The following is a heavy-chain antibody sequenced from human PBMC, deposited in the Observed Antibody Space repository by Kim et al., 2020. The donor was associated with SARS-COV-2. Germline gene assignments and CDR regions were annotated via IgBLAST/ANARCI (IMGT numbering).Heavy chain of an antibody. J-gene: IGHJ5*02. V-gene: IGHV4-31*01. CDR3: ARDLGYASQNVGFDP. D-gene: IGHD2-15*01. Sequence: PSLMSPVTISVDTSKNQFSLQLSSVTAADTAMYYCARDLGYASQNVGFDPWGQGTLVTVSS.